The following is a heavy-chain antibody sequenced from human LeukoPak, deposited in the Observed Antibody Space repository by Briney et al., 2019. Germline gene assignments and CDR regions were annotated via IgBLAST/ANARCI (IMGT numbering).Heavy chain of an antibody. CDR2: ISYDGKNK. CDR3: AKDLGMVVVPAAIAGFDY. V-gene: IGHV3-30*18. D-gene: IGHD2-2*01. CDR1: GFTFSTYG. Sequence: PGGSLRLSCAASGFTFSTYGMHWVRQAPGKGLEWVAVISYDGKNKYYADSVKGRFNISRDNSKNPLYLQMNSLRPEEKAECYCAKDLGMVVVPAAIAGFDYWGQGTLVTVSS. J-gene: IGHJ4*02.